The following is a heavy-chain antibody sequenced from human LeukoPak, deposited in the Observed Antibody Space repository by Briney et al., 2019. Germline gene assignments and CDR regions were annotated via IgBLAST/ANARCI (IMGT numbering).Heavy chain of an antibody. CDR2: MYSRGST. CDR1: GGSISSYY. J-gene: IGHJ3*02. CDR3: ARHYLYGDPPAFDI. Sequence: SETLSLTCTVSGGSISSYYWSWIRQPPGKGLEWIGYMYSRGSTNDNPSLKSRVTISRDTSKNQLSLRVTSVTAADTAMYYCARHYLYGDPPAFDIWGQGTMVTVSS. V-gene: IGHV4-59*08. D-gene: IGHD4-17*01.